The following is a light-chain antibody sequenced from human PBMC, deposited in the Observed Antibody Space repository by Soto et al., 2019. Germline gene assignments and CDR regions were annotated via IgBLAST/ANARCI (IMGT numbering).Light chain of an antibody. CDR3: QLYGTSSYI. V-gene: IGKV3-20*01. Sequence: EIVLTQSPGTLSLSPGERATLSCRASQSVSSSTYLAWYQQKPGQAPRLLIYGASTRPTGIPDRFSGSGSGADFTLTISRLEPEDFAVYYCQLYGTSSYIFGQGTKLEIK. J-gene: IGKJ2*01. CDR2: GAS. CDR1: QSVSSSTY.